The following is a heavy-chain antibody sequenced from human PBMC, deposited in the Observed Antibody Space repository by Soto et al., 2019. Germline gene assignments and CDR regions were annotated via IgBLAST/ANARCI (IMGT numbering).Heavy chain of an antibody. CDR3: ARGSPIAAAAPPYYYYGMDV. CDR2: IYHSGST. D-gene: IGHD6-13*01. J-gene: IGHJ6*02. V-gene: IGHV4-34*01. CDR1: GGSFSGYY. Sequence: SETLSLTCAVYGGSFSGYYWSWIRQPPGKGLEWIGDIYHSGSTNYKPSLKSRVTISLDTSKTQFSLKLSSVTAADTAVYYCARGSPIAAAAPPYYYYGMDVWGQGTTVTVSS.